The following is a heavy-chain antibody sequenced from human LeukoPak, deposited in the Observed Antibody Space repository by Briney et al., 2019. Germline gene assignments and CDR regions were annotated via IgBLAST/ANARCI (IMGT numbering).Heavy chain of an antibody. J-gene: IGHJ6*03. D-gene: IGHD2-2*01. CDR3: ARHVLGSNLFIVVVPAALYYYMDV. CDR2: IYYSGST. Sequence: SETLSLTCTVSGGSISSSSYYWGWIRQPPGKGLEWIGSIYYSGSTYYNPSLKSRVTISVDTSKNQFSLKLSSVTAADTAVYYCARHVLGSNLFIVVVPAALYYYMDVWGKGTTVTVSS. CDR1: GGSISSSSYY. V-gene: IGHV4-39*01.